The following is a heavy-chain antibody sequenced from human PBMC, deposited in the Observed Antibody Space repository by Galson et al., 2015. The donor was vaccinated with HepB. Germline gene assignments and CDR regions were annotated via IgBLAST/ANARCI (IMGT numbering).Heavy chain of an antibody. CDR2: INSDGSSR. V-gene: IGHV3-74*01. CDR1: GFTFSSYW. J-gene: IGHJ4*02. CDR3: ARDPGWGLLHRRHPLLDY. Sequence: SLRLSCAASGFTFSSYWMHWVRQAPGKGLVWVSDINSDGSSRTYADSVKGRFTISRDNAKNTLNLQMNSLRAEDTAVYYCARDPGWGLLHRRHPLLDYWGQGTLVTVSP. D-gene: IGHD1-26*01.